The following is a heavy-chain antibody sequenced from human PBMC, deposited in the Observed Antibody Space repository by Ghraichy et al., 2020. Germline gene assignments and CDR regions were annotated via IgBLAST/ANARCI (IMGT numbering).Heavy chain of an antibody. J-gene: IGHJ4*02. CDR2: ISSSGSTI. Sequence: ETLSLTCAASGFTFSYYSMHWVRQAPGKGLECVSYISSSGSTIYYTDSVKGRFTISRDNAKNSLYLQMHSLRDEDTALYYCARGSDFYDATPPGPDYWGQGTLVTVSS. V-gene: IGHV3-48*02. CDR3: ARGSDFYDATPPGPDY. D-gene: IGHD2-15*01. CDR1: GFTFSYYS.